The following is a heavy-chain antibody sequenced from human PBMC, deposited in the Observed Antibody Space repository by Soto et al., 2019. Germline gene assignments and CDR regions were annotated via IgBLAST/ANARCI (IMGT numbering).Heavy chain of an antibody. V-gene: IGHV3-48*04. Sequence: PGGSLRLSCRASGFSFSSFAMTWVRQAPGKGLEWVSYIGGSSVNTYYADSVKGRFTISRDNAKNSLYLQMNSLRAEDTAVYYCARDLYYYDSSGYYPGDAFDIWGQGTMVTVSS. J-gene: IGHJ3*02. CDR3: ARDLYYYDSSGYYPGDAFDI. CDR2: IGGSSVNT. D-gene: IGHD3-22*01. CDR1: GFSFSSFA.